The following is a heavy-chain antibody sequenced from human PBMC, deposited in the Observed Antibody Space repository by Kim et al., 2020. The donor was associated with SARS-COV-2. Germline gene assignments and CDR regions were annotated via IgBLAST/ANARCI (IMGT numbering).Heavy chain of an antibody. V-gene: IGHV3-23*01. CDR2: ISGSGGST. CDR1: GFTFSSYA. D-gene: IGHD1-7*01. J-gene: IGHJ6*03. Sequence: GGSLRLSCAASGFTFSSYAMSWVRQAPGKGLEWVSAISGSGGSTYYADSVKGRFTISRDNSKNTLYLQMNSLRAEDTAVYYCAKDSTRGNWNYDTDMDVWGKGTTVTVSS. CDR3: AKDSTRGNWNYDTDMDV.